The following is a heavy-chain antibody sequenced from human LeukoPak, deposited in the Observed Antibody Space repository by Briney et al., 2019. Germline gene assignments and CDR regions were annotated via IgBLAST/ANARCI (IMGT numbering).Heavy chain of an antibody. CDR1: EFTFNTYG. J-gene: IGHJ4*02. V-gene: IGHV3-30*18. D-gene: IGHD6-13*01. CDR2: ISYDGSYK. CDR3: SKDRYSVLNIIDY. Sequence: PGGSLTLSCAASEFTFNTYGMHWLRQAPAKGLEWVAVISYDGSYKFYADSVQGRFTISRDNSKNTLYLQMNILRPDDTARFYLSKDRYSVLNIIDYWGEGALVTVSS.